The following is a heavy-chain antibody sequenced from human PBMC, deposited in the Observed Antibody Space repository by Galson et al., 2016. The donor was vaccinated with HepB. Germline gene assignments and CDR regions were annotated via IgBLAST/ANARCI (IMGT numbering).Heavy chain of an antibody. CDR1: GYAFTNYY. CDR3: ARXDLSLFYFEY. D-gene: IGHD3-16*02. V-gene: IGHV1-46*01. J-gene: IGHJ4*02. CDR2: VNPSGGST. Sequence: SVKVSCKASGYAFTNYYMHWVRQAPGQGLEWMGVVNPSGGSTDYAQKFQGRVTMTKDTSTSTIYMELGRRRSEDAAVYYCARXDLSLFYFEYWGQGTLVTVSS.